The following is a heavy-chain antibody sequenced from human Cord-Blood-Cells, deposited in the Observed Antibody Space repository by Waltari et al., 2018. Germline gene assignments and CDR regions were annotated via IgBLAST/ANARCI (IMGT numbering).Heavy chain of an antibody. CDR2: IYYSGST. V-gene: IGHV4-39*01. Sequence: QLQLQESGPGLVKPSETLSLTCTVSGGSISSSSYYWGWLRQPPGKGLEWIGSIYYSGSTYYNPSLKSRVTISVDTSKNQFSLKLSSVTAADTAVYYCARQRFLEWLLYYYYYYMDVWGKGTTVTVSS. CDR3: ARQRFLEWLLYYYYYYMDV. D-gene: IGHD3-3*01. J-gene: IGHJ6*03. CDR1: GGSISSSSYY.